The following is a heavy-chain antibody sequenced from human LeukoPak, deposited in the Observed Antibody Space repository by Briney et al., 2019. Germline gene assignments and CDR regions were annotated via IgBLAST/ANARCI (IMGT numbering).Heavy chain of an antibody. CDR3: ASPPLSSAMYYAH. CDR2: IKPSNGDT. V-gene: IGHV1-2*02. Sequence: GASVKVSCKASGYNFSGHYMHWVRQAPGQGLEWMGWIKPSNGDTKYAQNFQGGVTMTRDTSISTAYMELSSLRSDDTAVYYCASPPLSSAMYYAHWGQGTLVTVSS. J-gene: IGHJ4*02. CDR1: GYNFSGHY. D-gene: IGHD1-26*01.